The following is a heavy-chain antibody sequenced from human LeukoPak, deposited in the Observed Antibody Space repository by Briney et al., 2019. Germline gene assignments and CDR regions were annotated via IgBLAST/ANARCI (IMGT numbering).Heavy chain of an antibody. CDR2: ISSSGSTI. J-gene: IGHJ3*02. D-gene: IGHD3-9*01. CDR3: AREFGLRYFDWLLWGAFDI. V-gene: IGHV3-48*03. CDR1: GFTFSSYE. Sequence: GGSLRLSCAASGFTFSSYEMNWVRQAPGKGLEWVSYISSSGSTIYYADSVKGRFTISRDNAKNSLYLQMNSLRAEDTAVYYCAREFGLRYFDWLLWGAFDIWGQGTMVTVSS.